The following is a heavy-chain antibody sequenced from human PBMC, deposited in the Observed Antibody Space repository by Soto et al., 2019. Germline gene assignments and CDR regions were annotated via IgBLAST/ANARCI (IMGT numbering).Heavy chain of an antibody. Sequence: GGSLRLSCAASGFPFNNYAMHWVRQAPGKGLEWVAVIWHDGSNEHYADSVKGRFRIARDNSNNTLYLQMNSLRGEDTALYYCARDDVSMVTTFLDYWGLGTLVTVSS. D-gene: IGHD2-21*02. CDR3: ARDDVSMVTTFLDY. CDR2: IWHDGSNE. J-gene: IGHJ4*02. V-gene: IGHV3-33*01. CDR1: GFPFNNYA.